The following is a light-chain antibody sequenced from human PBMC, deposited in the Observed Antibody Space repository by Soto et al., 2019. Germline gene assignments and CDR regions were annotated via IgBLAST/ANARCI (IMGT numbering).Light chain of an antibody. Sequence: AFQLTQSPSSLSVSVGDRVTITCRASQAISSDLAWYQQKPGKAPKLLIYDASSLKSGVPSRFSGSGSGTDFTLTISRLQHEYFATYYCQQFNTYPLTFGQGTKLEIK. CDR2: DAS. CDR1: QAISSD. V-gene: IGKV1-13*02. J-gene: IGKJ2*01. CDR3: QQFNTYPLT.